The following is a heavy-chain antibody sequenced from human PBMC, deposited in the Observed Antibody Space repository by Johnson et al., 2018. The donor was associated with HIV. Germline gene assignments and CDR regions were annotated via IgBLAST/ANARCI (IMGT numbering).Heavy chain of an antibody. CDR3: ARTGRLFDAFDI. D-gene: IGHD2-21*01. CDR2: IYWNGGST. J-gene: IGHJ3*02. Sequence: VQLVESGGGWVQPGGSLRLSCAASGFSFSDYAMSWVRQAPGKGLEWVSGIYWNGGSTGYADSVKGRFTISRDNAKNSLYLQMNSLRTEDTALYYCARTGRLFDAFDIWGQGTMVTVSS. CDR1: GFSFSDYA. V-gene: IGHV3-20*04.